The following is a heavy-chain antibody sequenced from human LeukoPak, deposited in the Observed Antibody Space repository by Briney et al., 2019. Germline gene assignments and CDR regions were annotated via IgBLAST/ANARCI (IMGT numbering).Heavy chain of an antibody. Sequence: ASVKVSCKASGYTFTSYYMHWVRQAPGQGLEWMGIINPSGGSTSYAQKFQGRVTMTRDMSTSTVYMELSSLRSDDTAVYYCARRGPAAAGDYYYYYMDVWGKGTTVTVSS. D-gene: IGHD6-13*01. CDR2: INPSGGST. J-gene: IGHJ6*03. CDR3: ARRGPAAAGDYYYYYMDV. V-gene: IGHV1-46*01. CDR1: GYTFTSYY.